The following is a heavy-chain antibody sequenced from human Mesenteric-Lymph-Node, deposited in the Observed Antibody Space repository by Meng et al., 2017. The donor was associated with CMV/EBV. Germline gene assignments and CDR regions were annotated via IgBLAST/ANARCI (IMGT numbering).Heavy chain of an antibody. CDR3: ARLMADSSPLFDY. CDR2: IYPDDSDT. J-gene: IGHJ4*02. CDR1: GYSFTKQW. Sequence: GESLKISCKGSGYSFTKQWIGWVRQMPGKGLEWMGIIYPDDSDTRYSSSFQGQVTISVDKSISTAYLQWNSLKASDTAMYYCARLMADSSPLFDYWGQGTLVTVSS. D-gene: IGHD6-13*01. V-gene: IGHV5-51*01.